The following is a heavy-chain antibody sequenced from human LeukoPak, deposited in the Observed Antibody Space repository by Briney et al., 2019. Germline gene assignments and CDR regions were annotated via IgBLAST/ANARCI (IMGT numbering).Heavy chain of an antibody. CDR3: AVSYGGNSVYFDY. Sequence: PSETLSLTCAVYGGSFSGYYWSWIRQPPGKGLEWIGEINHSGSTNYNPSLKSRVTISVDTSKNQFSLKLSSVTAADTAVYYCAVSYGGNSVYFDYWGQGTLVTVSS. CDR1: GGSFSGYY. D-gene: IGHD4-23*01. V-gene: IGHV4-34*01. CDR2: INHSGST. J-gene: IGHJ4*02.